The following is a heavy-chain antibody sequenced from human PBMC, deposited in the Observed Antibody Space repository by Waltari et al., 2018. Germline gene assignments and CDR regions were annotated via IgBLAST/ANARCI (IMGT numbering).Heavy chain of an antibody. Sequence: EVQLLESGADLVQPGGSLRLSCAASGFTFSSYAMSWVRQAPGKGLEGVAAVSGSGGRTYYADSVKGRFTISRDNSKNTLYLQMNSLRAEDTAVYYCAKDDPIVVVVTDPWGQGTLVTVSS. D-gene: IGHD2-15*01. CDR3: AKDDPIVVVVTDP. CDR1: GFTFSSYA. CDR2: VSGSGGRT. V-gene: IGHV3-23*01. J-gene: IGHJ5*02.